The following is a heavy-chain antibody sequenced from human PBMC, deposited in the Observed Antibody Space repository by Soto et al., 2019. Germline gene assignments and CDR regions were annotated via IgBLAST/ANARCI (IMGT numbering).Heavy chain of an antibody. CDR2: IYYSGST. CDR1: GGSISSYY. D-gene: IGHD2-15*01. Sequence: SETLSLTCTVSGGSISSYYWSWIRQPPGKGLEWIGYIYYSGSTNYNPSLKSRVTISVDTSKNQFSLKLSSVTAADTAVYYCARVGRLTAEGDCSGGSCYSSYAFDIWGQGTIVTVS. CDR3: ARVGRLTAEGDCSGGSCYSSYAFDI. V-gene: IGHV4-59*01. J-gene: IGHJ3*02.